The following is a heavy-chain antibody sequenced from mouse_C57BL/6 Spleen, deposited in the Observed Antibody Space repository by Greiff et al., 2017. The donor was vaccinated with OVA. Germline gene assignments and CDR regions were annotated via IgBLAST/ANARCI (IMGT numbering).Heavy chain of an antibody. CDR2: FYPGSGSI. V-gene: IGHV1-62-2*01. CDR1: GYTFTEYT. CDR3: ARHEAETGTVFVDY. D-gene: IGHD4-1*01. J-gene: IGHJ2*01. Sequence: QVQLQQSGAELVKPGASVKLSCKASGYTFTEYTIHWVKQRSGQGLEWIGWFYPGSGSIKYNEKFKDKATLTADKSSSTVYMERSRLTSEDSAGYCWARHEAETGTVFVDYWGQGTTLTVSS.